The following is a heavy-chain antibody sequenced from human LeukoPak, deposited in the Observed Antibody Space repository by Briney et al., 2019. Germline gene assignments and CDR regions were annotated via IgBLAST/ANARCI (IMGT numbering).Heavy chain of an antibody. J-gene: IGHJ4*02. D-gene: IGHD2-15*01. CDR1: GGSISSGGYS. Sequence: PSETLSLTCAVSGGSISSGGYSWSWIRQPPGTGLEWIGYIYHSGSTYYNPSLKSRVTISVDRSKNQFSLKLSSVTAADTAVYYCARGRSSFTYWGQGTLVTVSS. V-gene: IGHV4-30-2*01. CDR3: ARGRSSFTY. CDR2: IYHSGST.